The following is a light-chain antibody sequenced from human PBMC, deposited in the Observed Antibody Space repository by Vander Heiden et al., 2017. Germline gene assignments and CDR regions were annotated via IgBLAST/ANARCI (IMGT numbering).Light chain of an antibody. V-gene: IGLV2-23*02. J-gene: IGLJ2*01. Sequence: QSALTPPASASGSPRQSITIPCTGTSSDVGSYNFVSWYQQHPGKAPKLMIYEVNKRPSGVSNRFSGSKSGNTASLTTSGLQAEDEADYYCCSFTGSSTVVFGGGTKLTVL. CDR3: CSFTGSSTVV. CDR2: EVN. CDR1: SSDVGSYNF.